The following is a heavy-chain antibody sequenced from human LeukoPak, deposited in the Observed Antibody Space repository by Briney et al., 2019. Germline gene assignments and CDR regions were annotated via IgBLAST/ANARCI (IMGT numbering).Heavy chain of an antibody. V-gene: IGHV3-9*01. CDR1: GFTFDDYA. Sequence: GRSLRLSCAASGFTFDDYAMHWVRQAPGKGLEWVSGISWNSGSIAYADSVNGRFTISRDNAKNSLYLQMNSLRAEDTALYYCAKDTQLLRFNYFDYWGQGTLVTFSS. D-gene: IGHD2-2*01. CDR2: ISWNSGSI. CDR3: AKDTQLLRFNYFDY. J-gene: IGHJ4*02.